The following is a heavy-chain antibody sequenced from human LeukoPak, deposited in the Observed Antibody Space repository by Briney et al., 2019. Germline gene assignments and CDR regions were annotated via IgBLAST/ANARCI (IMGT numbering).Heavy chain of an antibody. CDR3: ARGGGYYSDSSGGEFDY. Sequence: SETLSLTCTVSGGSISSYYWSWIRQPPGKALEWIGYIYYSRSTNYNPSLESRVIISIDTSKNQCSQKLSSVTAADTAVYYCARGGGYYSDSSGGEFDYWGQGTLVTVSS. V-gene: IGHV4-59*01. D-gene: IGHD3-22*01. CDR1: GGSISSYY. CDR2: IYYSRST. J-gene: IGHJ4*02.